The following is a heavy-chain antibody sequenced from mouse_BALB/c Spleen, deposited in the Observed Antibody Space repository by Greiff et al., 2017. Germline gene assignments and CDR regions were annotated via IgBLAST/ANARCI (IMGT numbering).Heavy chain of an antibody. CDR3: ARSNGHYYGSSHYYAMDY. Sequence: VQLQQSGPELEKPGASVKISCKASGYSFTGYNMNWVKQSNGKSLEWIGNIDPYYGGTSYNQKFKGKATLTVDISSSTAYMQLKSLTSEDSAVYYCARSNGHYYGSSHYYAMDYWGQGTSVTVSS. D-gene: IGHD1-1*01. CDR2: IDPYYGGT. J-gene: IGHJ4*01. V-gene: IGHV1-39*01. CDR1: GYSFTGYN.